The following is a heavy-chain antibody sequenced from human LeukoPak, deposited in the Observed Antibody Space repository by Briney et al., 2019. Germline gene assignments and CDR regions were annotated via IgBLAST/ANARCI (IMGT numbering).Heavy chain of an antibody. CDR3: ASFKGGSGSYYFDY. Sequence: SETLSLTCAVYGGSFSGYYWSWISQPPGKGLEWIGEINHSGSTNYNPSLKSRVTISVDTSQNQFSLKLSSVTAADTAVYYCASFKGGSGSYYFDYWGQGTLVTVSS. D-gene: IGHD3-10*01. CDR2: INHSGST. J-gene: IGHJ4*02. V-gene: IGHV4-34*01. CDR1: GGSFSGYY.